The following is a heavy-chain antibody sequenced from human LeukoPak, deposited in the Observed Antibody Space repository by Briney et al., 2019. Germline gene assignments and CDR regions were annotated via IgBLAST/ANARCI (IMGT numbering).Heavy chain of an antibody. CDR1: GGTFSSYA. CDR3: ATENSYEPNYFDY. Sequence: SVKVSCKASGGTFSSYAISWVRQAPGQGLEWMGRIIPIFGTANYAQKFRGRVTITTDESTSTAYMELSSLRSEDTAVYYCATENSYEPNYFDYWGQGTLVTVSS. V-gene: IGHV1-69*05. D-gene: IGHD5-12*01. CDR2: IIPIFGTA. J-gene: IGHJ4*02.